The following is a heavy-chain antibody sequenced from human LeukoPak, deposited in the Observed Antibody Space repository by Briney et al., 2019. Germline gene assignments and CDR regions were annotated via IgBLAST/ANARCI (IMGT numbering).Heavy chain of an antibody. D-gene: IGHD2-2*01. J-gene: IGHJ4*02. CDR2: IIPIFGTA. CDR3: ARGLVVVPAAIITHFEY. Sequence: ASVKVSCKASGGTFSSYAISWVRQAPGQGLEWMGGIIPIFGTANYAQKFQGRVTITADASTSTAYMELSSLRSEDTAVYYCARGLVVVPAAIITHFEYWGQGTLVTVSS. CDR1: GGTFSSYA. V-gene: IGHV1-69*13.